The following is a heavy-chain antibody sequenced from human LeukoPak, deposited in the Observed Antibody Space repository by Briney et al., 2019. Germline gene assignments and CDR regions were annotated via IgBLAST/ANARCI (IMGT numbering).Heavy chain of an antibody. CDR3: ARARYSISPGWLSYFDY. J-gene: IGHJ4*02. D-gene: IGHD6-6*01. CDR1: AGTFSSYA. CDR2: IILIFGTA. V-gene: IGHV1-69*05. Sequence: SVNVSCKASAGTFSSYATSWVRQAPGQGLEWMGRIILIFGTANYAQKFQGRVTITTDESTSTAYMELSSARSEDTAVYYSARARYSISPGWLSYFDYWGQGSLVSVSS.